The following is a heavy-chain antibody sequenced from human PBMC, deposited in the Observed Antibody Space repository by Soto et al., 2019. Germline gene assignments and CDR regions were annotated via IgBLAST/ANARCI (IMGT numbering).Heavy chain of an antibody. CDR3: TRRPKSGWYFDY. V-gene: IGHV4-39*01. Sequence: QLQLQESGPGLVKPSETLSLTCTVSGGSISSSSYYWGWIRQPPGKGLEWIGTIYDSGNLYYNPSLKSRVTISVDTAKNQLSLKLNSVAAADTAVYYCTRRPKSGWYFDYWGQGTLVTVSS. CDR2: IYDSGNL. J-gene: IGHJ4*02. D-gene: IGHD3-3*01. CDR1: GGSISSSSYY.